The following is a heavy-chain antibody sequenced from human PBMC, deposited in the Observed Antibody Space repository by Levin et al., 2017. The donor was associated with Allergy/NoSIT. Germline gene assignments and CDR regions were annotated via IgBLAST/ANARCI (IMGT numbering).Heavy chain of an antibody. D-gene: IGHD3-22*01. Sequence: ASVKVSCKTSGFTFTTHDINWVRQATGLGLEWMGWMNPNNGDTAYAQKFQGRVTMTRNTSTSTAYMELSSLRSEDTAVYYCARGLQDYDSSDFPICRYWGQGTLVTVSS. CDR3: ARGLQDYDSSDFPICRY. V-gene: IGHV1-8*01. J-gene: IGHJ4*02. CDR2: MNPNNGDT. CDR1: GFTFTTHD.